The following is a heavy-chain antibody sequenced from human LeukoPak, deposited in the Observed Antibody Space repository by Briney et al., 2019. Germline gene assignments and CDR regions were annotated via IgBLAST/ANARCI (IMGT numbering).Heavy chain of an antibody. D-gene: IGHD5-18*01. Sequence: GASVKVSCKASGYTFTGYYMHWVRQAPGQGLEWMGWINPNSGGTNYAQKFQGRVTMTRDTSISTAYRELSRLRSDDTAVYYCARGGRTAMVSGGYYYYYYMDVWGKGTTVTVSS. V-gene: IGHV1-2*02. CDR3: ARGGRTAMVSGGYYYYYYMDV. CDR1: GYTFTGYY. CDR2: INPNSGGT. J-gene: IGHJ6*03.